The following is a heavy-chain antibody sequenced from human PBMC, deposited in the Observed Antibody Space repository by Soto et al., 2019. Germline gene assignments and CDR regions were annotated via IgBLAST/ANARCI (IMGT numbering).Heavy chain of an antibody. CDR3: GKDPNGDYVGAFDM. CDR1: GFTFSNYA. J-gene: IGHJ3*02. D-gene: IGHD4-17*01. CDR2: ISANGART. V-gene: IGHV3-23*01. Sequence: EVQLLESGGNLIQPGRSLRLSCAASGFTFSNYAMSWVRQAPGAGPEWVSGISANGARTYYADSVKGRFTISRDNSNNVLFLEMYSLRVEDTALYYCGKDPNGDYVGAFDMWGRGTMVTVSS.